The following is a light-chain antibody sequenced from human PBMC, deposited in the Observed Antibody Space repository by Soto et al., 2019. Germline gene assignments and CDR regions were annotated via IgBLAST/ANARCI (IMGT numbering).Light chain of an antibody. Sequence: DIQMTQSPSSLSASVGDRVTITCQASQDIRNYLNWYQQKPGKAPKVLISLASTLETGVPSRFSGGGSGTDFTFTISSLQPEDIATYYCQQFADLPRTFGGGTKV. CDR1: QDIRNY. J-gene: IGKJ4*01. CDR3: QQFADLPRT. CDR2: LAS. V-gene: IGKV1-33*01.